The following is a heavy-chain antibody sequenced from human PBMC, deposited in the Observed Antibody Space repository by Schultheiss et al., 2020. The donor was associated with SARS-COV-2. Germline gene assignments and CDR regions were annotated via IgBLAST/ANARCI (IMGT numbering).Heavy chain of an antibody. Sequence: GSLRLSCAVSGYSISSGYYWGWIRQPPGKGLEWIGSIYHSGSTYYNPSLKSRVTISVDTSKNQFSLKLSSVTAADTAVYYCARDGSIKGYYYGMDVWGQGTTVTVSS. J-gene: IGHJ6*02. V-gene: IGHV4-38-2*02. CDR1: GYSISSGYY. CDR3: ARDGSIKGYYYGMDV. CDR2: IYHSGST. D-gene: IGHD3-10*01.